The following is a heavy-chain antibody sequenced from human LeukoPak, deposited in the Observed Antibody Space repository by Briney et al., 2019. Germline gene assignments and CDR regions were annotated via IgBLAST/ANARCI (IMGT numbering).Heavy chain of an antibody. D-gene: IGHD2-2*02. V-gene: IGHV3-30*03. CDR1: GFTFSSYG. J-gene: IGHJ4*02. CDR3: ARGGYCSSTSCYIFDY. CDR2: ISYDGSNK. Sequence: GGSLRLSCAASGFTFSSYGMHWVRQAPGKGLEWVAVISYDGSNKYYADSVKGRFTISRDNSKNTLYLQMNSLRAEDTALYYCARGGYCSSTSCYIFDYWGQGTLVTVSS.